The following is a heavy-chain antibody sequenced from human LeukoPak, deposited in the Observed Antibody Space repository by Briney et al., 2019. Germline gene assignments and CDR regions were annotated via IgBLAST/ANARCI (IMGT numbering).Heavy chain of an antibody. CDR3: ARASYSSSWYAVDY. Sequence: PSETLSLTCTVSGGSISSYDWSWIRQPPGKGLEWIGYIYYSGSTNYNPSLKSRVTISEDTSKNQFSLKLSSVTAADTAVYYCARASYSSSWYAVDYWGQGTLVTVSS. CDR2: IYYSGST. J-gene: IGHJ4*02. CDR1: GGSISSYD. D-gene: IGHD6-13*01. V-gene: IGHV4-59*08.